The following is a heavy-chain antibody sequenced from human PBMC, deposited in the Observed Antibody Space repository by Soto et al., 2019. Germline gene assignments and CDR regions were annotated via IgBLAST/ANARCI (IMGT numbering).Heavy chain of an antibody. CDR2: IIPIFGTA. V-gene: IGHV1-69*06. CDR3: ARGQYCTNGVCYTRGAFDI. D-gene: IGHD2-8*01. Sequence: GGSVKVSCKASGGTFSSYAISWVRQAPGQGLEWMGGIIPIFGTANYAQKFQGRVTITADKSTSTAYMELSSLRSEDTAVYYCARGQYCTNGVCYTRGAFDIWGQGTMVTVSS. J-gene: IGHJ3*02. CDR1: GGTFSSYA.